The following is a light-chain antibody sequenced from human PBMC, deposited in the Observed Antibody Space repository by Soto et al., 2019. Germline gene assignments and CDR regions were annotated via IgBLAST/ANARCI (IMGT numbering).Light chain of an antibody. CDR1: SSNIGTNP. CDR3: AAWDDSLNGHV. J-gene: IGLJ7*01. CDR2: TNY. V-gene: IGLV1-44*01. Sequence: QAVVTQPPSASGTLGQRVTISCSGSSSNIGTNPVNWYQQLPGTAPKLLIYTNYQRPSGVPDRFSGSKSGTSASLAISGLQSEDEADYYCAAWDDSLNGHVFGTGTQLTVL.